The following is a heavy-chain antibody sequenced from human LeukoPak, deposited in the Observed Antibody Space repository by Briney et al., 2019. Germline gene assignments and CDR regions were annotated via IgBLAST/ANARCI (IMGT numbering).Heavy chain of an antibody. V-gene: IGHV3-30*02. CDR2: IRYDGSNK. J-gene: IGHJ5*02. CDR1: GFTFSSYG. CDR3: AKEEALYSSSWYRWFDP. Sequence: GGSLRLSCAASGFTFSSYGMRWVRQAPGKGLEWVAFIRYDGSNKYYADSVKGRFTISRDNSKNTLYLQMNSLRAEDTAVYYCAKEEALYSSSWYRWFDPWGQGTLVTVSS. D-gene: IGHD6-13*01.